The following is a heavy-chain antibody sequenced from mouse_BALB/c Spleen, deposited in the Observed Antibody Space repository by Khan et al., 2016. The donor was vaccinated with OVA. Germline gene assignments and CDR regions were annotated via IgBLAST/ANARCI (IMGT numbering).Heavy chain of an antibody. CDR1: GYTFTSYW. CDR2: INPSTDYT. CDR3: VNHGSSSAWFTY. V-gene: IGHV1-7*01. Sequence: QVQLQQSGAELAKPGAPVKMSCKASGYTFTSYWMHWVKQRPGQGLEWIGYINPSTDYTEYNQKFKDKATLTADKSSSTAYMQLTSLTSEDSAVYYCVNHGSSSAWFTYWGQGTLVTVSA. D-gene: IGHD1-1*01. J-gene: IGHJ3*01.